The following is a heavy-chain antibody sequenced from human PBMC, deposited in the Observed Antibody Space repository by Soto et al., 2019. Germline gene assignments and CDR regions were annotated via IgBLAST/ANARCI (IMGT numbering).Heavy chain of an antibody. D-gene: IGHD6-19*01. Sequence: QVQLVQSGAEVKKPGSSVKVSCKASGGTFSSYAISWVRQAPGQGLEWMGGIIPIFGTANYAQKFQGRVTITADESTSTAYMELSSLRSEDTAVYYCARGTAVAGNYYYYSGMDVWGQGTTVTVSS. CDR1: GGTFSSYA. J-gene: IGHJ6*02. CDR3: ARGTAVAGNYYYYSGMDV. CDR2: IIPIFGTA. V-gene: IGHV1-69*01.